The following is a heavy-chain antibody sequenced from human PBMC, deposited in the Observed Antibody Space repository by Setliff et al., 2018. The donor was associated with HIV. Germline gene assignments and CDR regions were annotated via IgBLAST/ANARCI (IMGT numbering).Heavy chain of an antibody. CDR3: ARLSIPAYYYMDV. V-gene: IGHV1-2*02. CDR1: GYTFTNFY. CDR2: INPNSGGT. J-gene: IGHJ6*03. D-gene: IGHD2-21*01. Sequence: ASVKVSCKASGYTFTNFYMHWVRQAPGQGLEWMGWINPNSGGTNYAQKFQGRVTMTTVTSTSTAYMELRSLRSDDTAVYYCARLSIPAYYYMDVWGKGTTVTVSS.